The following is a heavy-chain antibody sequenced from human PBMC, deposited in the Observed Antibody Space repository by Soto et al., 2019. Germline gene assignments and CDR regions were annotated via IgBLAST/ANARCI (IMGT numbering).Heavy chain of an antibody. D-gene: IGHD3-3*01. CDR2: ISSSSSYI. Sequence: VGSLRLSCAASVFTFSSYSMNWVRQAPGKGLEWVSSISSSSSYIYYADSVKGRFTISRDNAKNSLYLQMNSLRAEDTAVYYCARDHMTIFGVVTDFEYWGQGTLVIVSS. J-gene: IGHJ4*02. V-gene: IGHV3-21*01. CDR1: VFTFSSYS. CDR3: ARDHMTIFGVVTDFEY.